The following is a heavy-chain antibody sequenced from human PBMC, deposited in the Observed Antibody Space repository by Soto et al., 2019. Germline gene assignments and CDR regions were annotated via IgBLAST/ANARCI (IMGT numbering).Heavy chain of an antibody. CDR1: GYTLTKFS. J-gene: IGHJ6*02. V-gene: IGHV1-18*04. Sequence: ASMKVSWKISGYTLTKFSMHWVRQAPGQGLEWMGWISAYNGNTNYAQKLQGRVTMTTDTSTSTAYMELRSLRSDDTAVYYCAKDMYSSSWYFYYYAMDVSGQGTTVTVSS. D-gene: IGHD6-13*01. CDR2: ISAYNGNT. CDR3: AKDMYSSSWYFYYYAMDV.